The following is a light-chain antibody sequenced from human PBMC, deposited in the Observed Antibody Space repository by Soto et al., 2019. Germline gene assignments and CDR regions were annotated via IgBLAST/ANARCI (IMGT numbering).Light chain of an antibody. V-gene: IGKV1-39*01. J-gene: IGKJ3*01. Sequence: DIQMTQSPSSLSASVGDRVTLTCRASQSISGYLNWYQQKPGKAPELLIYAASSLQSGVPSRFSGSGSGTDFTLTISSLQPEDSETYFCHQSFNSPFTFGPGTKVDIK. CDR3: HQSFNSPFT. CDR1: QSISGY. CDR2: AAS.